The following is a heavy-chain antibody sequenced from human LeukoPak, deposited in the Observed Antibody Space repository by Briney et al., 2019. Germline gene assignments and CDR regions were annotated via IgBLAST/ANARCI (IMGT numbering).Heavy chain of an antibody. CDR2: IYYSGST. CDR3: AKDRSWIIDAWFDS. V-gene: IGHV4-59*01. CDR1: GGSISSYY. D-gene: IGHD1-1*01. J-gene: IGHJ5*01. Sequence: SETLSLTCTVSGGSISSYYWSWIRQPPGKGLEWIGYIYYSGSTNYNPSLKSRVTISVDTSKNQFSLKLSSVTAADTAVYYCAKDRSWIIDAWFDSWGQGTRVTVSS.